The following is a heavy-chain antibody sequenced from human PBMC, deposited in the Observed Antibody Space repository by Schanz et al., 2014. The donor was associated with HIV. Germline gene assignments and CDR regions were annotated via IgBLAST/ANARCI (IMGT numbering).Heavy chain of an antibody. D-gene: IGHD3-3*01. CDR3: ARDRFWSGYSDNYYGMDV. CDR2: ISYDGSNK. Sequence: QVQLVESGGGVVQPGRSLRLSCTASGFTFSSSGMHFFLPAPVNVLSLVAFISYDGSNKYYADSVKGRFTISRDNSENTLYLQMNSLTAQTQALYYCARDRFWSGYSDNYYGMDVGVQGNTVTVSS. J-gene: IGHJ6*02. CDR1: GFTFSSSG. V-gene: IGHV3-30*06.